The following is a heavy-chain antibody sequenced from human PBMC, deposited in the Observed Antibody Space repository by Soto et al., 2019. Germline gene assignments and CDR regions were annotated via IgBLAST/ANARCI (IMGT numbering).Heavy chain of an antibody. D-gene: IGHD4-17*01. V-gene: IGHV1-18*01. CDR3: ARDGQNGDYGYYYYGMDV. Sequence: ASVKVSCKASGYTFTSYGISWVRQAPGQGLERMGWISAYNGNTNYAQKLQGRVTMTTDTSTSTAYMELRSLRSDDTAVYYCARDGQNGDYGYYYYGMDVWGQGTTVTVS. J-gene: IGHJ6*02. CDR1: GYTFTSYG. CDR2: ISAYNGNT.